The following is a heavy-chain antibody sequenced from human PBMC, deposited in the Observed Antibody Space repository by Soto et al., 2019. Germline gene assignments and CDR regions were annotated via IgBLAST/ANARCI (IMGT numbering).Heavy chain of an antibody. Sequence: GGSLRLSCTGSGFDFGDYYMSLMGQAPGKGLEWVSYIDSGDGTTYYTDSVKGRFTISRDNAKKTVYLQMSSLRVEDTALYYCVRPYYSSSWFPFDRWGQGTLVTVSS. CDR1: GFDFGDYY. CDR2: IDSGDGTT. V-gene: IGHV3-11*01. J-gene: IGHJ4*02. D-gene: IGHD6-13*01. CDR3: VRPYYSSSWFPFDR.